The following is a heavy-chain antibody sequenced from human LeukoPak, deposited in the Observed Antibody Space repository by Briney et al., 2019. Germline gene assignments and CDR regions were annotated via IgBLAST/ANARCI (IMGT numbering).Heavy chain of an antibody. V-gene: IGHV1-18*01. J-gene: IGHJ6*02. CDR3: ARDRPTEMGSYYDYVWGSPEPNYYYGMDV. Sequence: ASVKVSCKASGYTFTSYGISWVRQAPGQGLEWMGWISAYNGNTNYAQKLQGRVTMTTDTSTSTAYMELRSLRSDDTAVYYCARDRPTEMGSYYDYVWGSPEPNYYYGMDVWGQGTTVTVSS. CDR2: ISAYNGNT. CDR1: GYTFTSYG. D-gene: IGHD3-16*01.